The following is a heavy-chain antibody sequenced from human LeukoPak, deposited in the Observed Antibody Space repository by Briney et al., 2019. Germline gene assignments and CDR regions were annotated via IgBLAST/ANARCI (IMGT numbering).Heavy chain of an antibody. J-gene: IGHJ6*03. CDR2: IYYSGST. V-gene: IGHV4-59*01. CDR1: GGSISSYY. Sequence: SETLSLTCTDPGGSISSYYWSWIRQPPGKGLEWIGHIYYSGSTNYNPSLKSRVTISVDTSKNQFSLMLSSVTAADTAVYYCARFSGSYYLGYYMDVWGKGTTVTISS. CDR3: ARFSGSYYLGYYMDV. D-gene: IGHD3-10*01.